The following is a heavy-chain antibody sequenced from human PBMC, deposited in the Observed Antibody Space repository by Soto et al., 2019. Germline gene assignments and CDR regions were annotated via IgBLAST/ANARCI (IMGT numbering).Heavy chain of an antibody. Sequence: ASVKVSCKASGYTFTSYYLHCVRQAPGQGLEWMGIINPSGGSTSYAQKFQGRVTMTRDTSTSTVYMELSSLRSEDTAVYYCAREVRPQGFFDYWGQGTLVTVSS. V-gene: IGHV1-46*01. CDR2: INPSGGST. CDR1: GYTFTSYY. D-gene: IGHD6-25*01. J-gene: IGHJ4*02. CDR3: AREVRPQGFFDY.